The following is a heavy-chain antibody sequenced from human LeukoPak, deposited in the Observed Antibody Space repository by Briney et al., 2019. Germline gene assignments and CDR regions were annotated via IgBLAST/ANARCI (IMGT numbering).Heavy chain of an antibody. D-gene: IGHD1-26*01. V-gene: IGHV3-23*01. CDR3: ARVGEGGSYWGYFDY. Sequence: GGSLRLSCAASGFTFSSYAMSWVRQAPGKGLEWVSAISGSGGSTYYADSVKGRFTISRDNSKNTLYLQMNSLRAEDTAVYYCARVGEGGSYWGYFDYWGQGTLVTVSS. CDR1: GFTFSSYA. J-gene: IGHJ4*02. CDR2: ISGSGGST.